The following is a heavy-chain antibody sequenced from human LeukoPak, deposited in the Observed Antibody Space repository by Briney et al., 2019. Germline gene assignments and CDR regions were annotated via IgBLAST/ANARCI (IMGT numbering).Heavy chain of an antibody. CDR1: GGSISSGGYS. CDR2: IYHSGST. V-gene: IGHV4-30-2*01. Sequence: KPSETLSLTCAVSGGSISSGGYSWSWIRQPPGKGLEWIGYIYHSGSTYYNPSLKSRVTISVDRSKNQFSLKLSSVTAADTAVYYCARGSRGYSYGNYFDYWGQGTLVTVSS. D-gene: IGHD5-18*01. CDR3: ARGSRGYSYGNYFDY. J-gene: IGHJ4*02.